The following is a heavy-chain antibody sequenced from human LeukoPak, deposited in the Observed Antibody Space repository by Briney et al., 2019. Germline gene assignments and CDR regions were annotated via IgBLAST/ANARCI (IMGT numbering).Heavy chain of an antibody. Sequence: KPSETLSLTCTVSGGSISSSSYYWGWIRQPPGKGLEWIGEINHSGSTNYNPSLKSRVTISVDTSKNQFSLKLSSVTAADTAVYYCARVRTRLDAFDIWGQGTMVTVSS. D-gene: IGHD1-7*01. CDR2: INHSGST. CDR1: GGSISSSSYY. CDR3: ARVRTRLDAFDI. V-gene: IGHV4-39*07. J-gene: IGHJ3*02.